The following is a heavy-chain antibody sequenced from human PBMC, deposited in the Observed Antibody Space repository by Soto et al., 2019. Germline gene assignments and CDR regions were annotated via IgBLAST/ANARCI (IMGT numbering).Heavy chain of an antibody. CDR2: IKQDGSEK. Sequence: QSGGSLRLSCAATVFIFSSYWMSWVRQAPGKGLEWVANIKQDGSEKYYVDSAKGRFTISRDNAKNSLHLQMNSLRAEDTAVYYCARGFNSALDIWGQGKMVTVSS. CDR3: ARGFNSALDI. CDR1: VFIFSSYW. J-gene: IGHJ3*02. V-gene: IGHV3-7*01.